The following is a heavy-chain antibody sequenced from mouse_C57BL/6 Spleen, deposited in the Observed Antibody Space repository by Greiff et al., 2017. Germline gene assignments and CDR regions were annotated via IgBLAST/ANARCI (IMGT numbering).Heavy chain of an antibody. CDR1: GFTFSSYT. CDR3: ARRRGITTVVARSYYFDY. D-gene: IGHD1-1*01. V-gene: IGHV5-9*01. J-gene: IGHJ2*01. CDR2: ISGGGGNT. Sequence: EVMLVESGGGLVKPGGSLKLSCAASGFTFSSYTMSWVRQTPEKRLGWVATISGGGGNTYYPDSVKGRFTISRDNAKNTLYLQMSSLRSEDTALYYGARRRGITTVVARSYYFDYWGQGTTLTVSS.